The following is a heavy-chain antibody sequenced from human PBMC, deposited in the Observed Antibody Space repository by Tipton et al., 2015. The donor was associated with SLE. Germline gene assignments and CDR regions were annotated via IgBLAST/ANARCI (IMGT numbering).Heavy chain of an antibody. CDR3: ARGFFHDYWSAEQGRKSFYFDN. J-gene: IGHJ4*02. D-gene: IGHD3-3*01. CDR2: IYYSGST. V-gene: IGHV4-39*07. CDR1: GGSISSSSYY. Sequence: GLVKPSETLSLTCTVSGGSISSSSYYWGWIRQPPGKGLEWIGSIYYSGSTYCNPSLKSRVTISVDTVRTQVSLKLTSVTAADTAMYFCARGFFHDYWSAEQGRKSFYFDNWGQGALVTVSS.